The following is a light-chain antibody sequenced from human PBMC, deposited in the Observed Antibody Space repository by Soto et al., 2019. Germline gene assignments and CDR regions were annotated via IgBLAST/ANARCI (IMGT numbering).Light chain of an antibody. CDR3: QQYKSYSLT. V-gene: IGKV1-5*03. CDR1: QSISSW. J-gene: IGKJ4*01. CDR2: KAS. Sequence: DVPMTQSPSTLSASIGDRVTITSRASQSISSWLAWYQQKPGKAPKLLIYKASSLESGVPSRFSGSGSGTEFTLAISSLQADDFATYYCQQYKSYSLTFGGGTKVEIK.